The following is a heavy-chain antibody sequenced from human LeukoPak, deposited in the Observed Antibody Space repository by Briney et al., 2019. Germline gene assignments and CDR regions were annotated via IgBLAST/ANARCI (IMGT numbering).Heavy chain of an antibody. Sequence: GGCLRLSCAASGFTFSDYYMSWIRQAPGKGLEWVSYIISSGSTIYYADSVKGRFTISRDNAKNSLYLQMNSLRAEDTAVYYCARDLATYSSSGRDYFDYWGQGTLVTVSS. J-gene: IGHJ4*02. CDR2: IISSGSTI. CDR3: ARDLATYSSSGRDYFDY. CDR1: GFTFSDYY. V-gene: IGHV3-11*01. D-gene: IGHD6-13*01.